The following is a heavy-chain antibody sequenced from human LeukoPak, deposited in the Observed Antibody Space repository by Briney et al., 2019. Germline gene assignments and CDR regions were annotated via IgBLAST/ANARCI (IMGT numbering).Heavy chain of an antibody. D-gene: IGHD1-26*01. CDR3: ATSGVGASQIDY. Sequence: SETLSLTCTVSGGSISSGGYYWSWIRQPPGKGLEWIGYIYHSGSTYYNPSLKSRVTISVDRSKNQFSLKLSSVTAADTAVYYCATSGVGASQIDYWGQGTLVTVSS. V-gene: IGHV4-30-2*01. CDR1: GGSISSGGYY. J-gene: IGHJ4*02. CDR2: IYHSGST.